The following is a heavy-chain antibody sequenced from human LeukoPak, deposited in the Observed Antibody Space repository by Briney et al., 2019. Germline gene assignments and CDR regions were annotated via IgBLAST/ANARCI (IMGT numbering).Heavy chain of an antibody. D-gene: IGHD2-2*01. V-gene: IGHV4-34*01. J-gene: IGHJ5*02. CDR1: GGSFSGYS. CDR2: INHSGST. Sequence: PSETLSLTCAVYGGSFSGYSWSWSRQPPGKGLEWIGEINHSGSTNYNPSLKSRVTISLDTSKNHFSLKLSFVIAADTAVYYCARGPPGDCSSSSCYGRAKAFGPWGQGPLVTVSS. CDR3: ARGPPGDCSSSSCYGRAKAFGP.